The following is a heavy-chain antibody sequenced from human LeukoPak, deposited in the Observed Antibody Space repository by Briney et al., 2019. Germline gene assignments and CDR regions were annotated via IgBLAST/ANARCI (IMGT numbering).Heavy chain of an antibody. Sequence: PSETLSLTCAVYGGSFSGYYWSWIRQPPGKGLEWIGEINHSGSTNYNPSLKSRVTISVDTSKNQFSLKLSSVTAADTAVYYCARGVKRAILQDAYYCYGMDVWGQGTTVTVSS. CDR2: INHSGST. J-gene: IGHJ6*02. D-gene: IGHD4-11*01. CDR1: GGSFSGYY. CDR3: ARGVKRAILQDAYYCYGMDV. V-gene: IGHV4-34*01.